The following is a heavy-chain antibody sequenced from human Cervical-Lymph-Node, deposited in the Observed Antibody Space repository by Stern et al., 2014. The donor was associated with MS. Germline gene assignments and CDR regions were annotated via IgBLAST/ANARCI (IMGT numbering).Heavy chain of an antibody. J-gene: IGHJ4*02. CDR1: GGSISSGDYY. V-gene: IGHV4-30-4*01. D-gene: IGHD3-16*01. CDR3: AGGGVGVTHFDY. CDR2: IYYRGST. Sequence: QVQLQESGPGLVKPSQTLSLTCTVSGGSISSGDYYWSWIRQPPGKGLEWIGYIYYRGSTYYNPSLKSRVTISVDTSKNQFPLKLGSVPAAATAVYYCAGGGVGVTHFDYWGQGTLVTVSS.